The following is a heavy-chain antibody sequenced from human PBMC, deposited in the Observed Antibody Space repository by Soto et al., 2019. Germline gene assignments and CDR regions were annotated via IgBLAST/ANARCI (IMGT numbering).Heavy chain of an antibody. V-gene: IGHV4-38-2*02. Sequence: SETLSLTCAVSGYSISSGYYWGWIRQPPGKGLEWIGSIYHSGSTYYNPSLKSRVTISVDTSKNQFSLKLSSVTAADTAVYYCARDMTSYYDFWSGYPDTGPDYWGQGTLVT. D-gene: IGHD3-3*01. CDR3: ARDMTSYYDFWSGYPDTGPDY. J-gene: IGHJ4*02. CDR2: IYHSGST. CDR1: GYSISSGYY.